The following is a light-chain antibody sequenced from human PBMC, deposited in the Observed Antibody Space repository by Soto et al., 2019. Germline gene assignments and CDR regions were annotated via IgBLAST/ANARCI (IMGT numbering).Light chain of an antibody. J-gene: IGLJ2*01. V-gene: IGLV2-14*01. CDR3: SSYTSSSTRVL. CDR1: SSDVGAYKY. Sequence: QSALTQPASVSGSPGQSITISCTGTSSDVGAYKYVSWYQQHPGKAPKLLIYEVSTRPSGVSYRFSASKSGKTASLTISGLQAEDEADYYCSSYTSSSTRVLFGGGTKLTVL. CDR2: EVS.